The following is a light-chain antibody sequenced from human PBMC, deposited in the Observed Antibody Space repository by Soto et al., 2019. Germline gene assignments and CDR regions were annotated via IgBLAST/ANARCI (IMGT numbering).Light chain of an antibody. J-gene: IGKJ4*01. V-gene: IGKV3-20*01. CDR1: QSVSSS. CDR2: GTS. Sequence: ENVLTQSPGTLSLSPGERATLSCRASQSVSSSLAWYQQRPGQAPRLLIYGTSSRATGIPDRFSGSGSGTDFTLTIDRLEPEDFAVYFCQQYFTSPETFGGGTKVEI. CDR3: QQYFTSPET.